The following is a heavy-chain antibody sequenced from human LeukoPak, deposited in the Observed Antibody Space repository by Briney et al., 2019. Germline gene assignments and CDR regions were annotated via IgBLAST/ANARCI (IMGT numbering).Heavy chain of an antibody. CDR3: AKDRPNYYCSNGHYYKLNGDC. Sequence: GGSPRLSCAASGFTFSSYAMSSVRQAPGKGRECVSSITSSGADTYYADSVKGRFTISRDNSDNTLYLQINSLRTEDTAVYYCAKDRPNYYCSNGHYYKLNGDCWGQGTLVTVSS. J-gene: IGHJ4*02. CDR1: GFTFSSYA. CDR2: ITSSGADT. D-gene: IGHD3-22*01. V-gene: IGHV3-23*01.